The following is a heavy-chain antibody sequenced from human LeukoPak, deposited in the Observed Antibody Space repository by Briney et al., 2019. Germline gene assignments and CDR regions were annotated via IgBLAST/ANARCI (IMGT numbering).Heavy chain of an antibody. D-gene: IGHD6-6*01. CDR2: MNPNSGNT. CDR1: GYTFTSYD. V-gene: IGHV1-8*03. J-gene: IGHJ6*03. Sequence: GASVKVSCKASGYTFTSYDINWVRQATGQGLEWMGWMNPNSGNTGYAQKFQGRVTITRNTSISTAYMELSGLRSEDTAVYYCARGDSSWYYYYYYMDVWGKGTTVTVSS. CDR3: ARGDSSWYYYYYYMDV.